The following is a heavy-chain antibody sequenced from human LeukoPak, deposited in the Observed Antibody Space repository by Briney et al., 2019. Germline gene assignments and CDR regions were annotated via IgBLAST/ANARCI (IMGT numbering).Heavy chain of an antibody. V-gene: IGHV3-74*01. CDR3: ARAYSSSWYECGAFDI. Sequence: PGGSLRLSCAASGFTFSHHWMHWVRQSPGEGLVWVARIKNDGSSTGYADFAKGRFTISRDNAKNSLYLQMNSLRAEDTAVYYCARAYSSSWYECGAFDIWGQGTMVTVSS. D-gene: IGHD6-13*01. CDR2: IKNDGSST. CDR1: GFTFSHHW. J-gene: IGHJ3*02.